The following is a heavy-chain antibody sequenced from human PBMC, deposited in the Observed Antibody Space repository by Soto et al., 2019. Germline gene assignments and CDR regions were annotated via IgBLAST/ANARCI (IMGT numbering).Heavy chain of an antibody. J-gene: IGHJ4*02. CDR3: AKRLTGTKGFEY. Sequence: EVQLLESGGGLVHPGGSLRLSCAASGFTFSSSPMSWVRQAPGTELEWVSAVGIGTDTYYADSVKGRFTISRDTSKSTLYLQMNSLRAEDAAIYYCAKRLTGTKGFEYWGQGTPVTVSS. CDR1: GFTFSSSP. D-gene: IGHD1-7*01. CDR2: VGIGTDT. V-gene: IGHV3-23*01.